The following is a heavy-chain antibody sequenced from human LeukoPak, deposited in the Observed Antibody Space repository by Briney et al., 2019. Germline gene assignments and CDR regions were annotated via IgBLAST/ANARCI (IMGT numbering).Heavy chain of an antibody. D-gene: IGHD6-19*01. J-gene: IGHJ4*02. CDR1: GFTFSSYS. CDR3: ARDIIAVAGTGGY. Sequence: EGSLRLSCAASGFTFSSYSMNWVRQAPGKGLEWVSSISSSSSYIYYADSVKGRFTISRDNAKNSLYLQMNSLRAEDTAVYYCARDIIAVAGTGGYWGQGTLVTVSS. V-gene: IGHV3-21*01. CDR2: ISSSSSYI.